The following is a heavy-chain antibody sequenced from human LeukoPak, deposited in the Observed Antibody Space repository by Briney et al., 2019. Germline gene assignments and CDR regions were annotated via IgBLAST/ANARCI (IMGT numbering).Heavy chain of an antibody. Sequence: GGSLRLSCAASGIIFSSYGMHWVRQAPGKGLVWVSRINSDGSATAYADSVKGRFTISRDNAENTLYLQMNSLRAEDTAVYYCARGTAGYHSSYFDYWGQGTLVTVSS. V-gene: IGHV3-74*01. CDR2: INSDGSAT. D-gene: IGHD3-16*02. CDR1: GIIFSSYG. J-gene: IGHJ4*02. CDR3: ARGTAGYHSSYFDY.